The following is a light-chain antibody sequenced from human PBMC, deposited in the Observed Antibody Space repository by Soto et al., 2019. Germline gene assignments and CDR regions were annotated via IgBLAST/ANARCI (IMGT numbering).Light chain of an antibody. CDR2: GAS. CDR1: QSVTNNF. Sequence: IVLTKSPGPLSLSPGERATLSCGASQSVTNNFLAWYQQKPGQAPRLLIYGASSRATGVPDRFSGSGSGTDFTLTISRLEPGDFAVYYCQQYGTPLFSFGPGTKVDIK. V-gene: IGKV3-20*01. J-gene: IGKJ3*01. CDR3: QQYGTPLFS.